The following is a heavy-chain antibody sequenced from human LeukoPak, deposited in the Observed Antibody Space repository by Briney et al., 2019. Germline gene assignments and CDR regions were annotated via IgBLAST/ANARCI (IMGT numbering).Heavy chain of an antibody. Sequence: ASVKVSCKASGYTFTGHYMHWVRQAPGQGLEWMGWINPNSGGTNYAQKFQGRVTMTRDTSISTAYMELSRLRSDDTAVYYCARDESSTSWKVRFDPWGQGTLVTVSS. CDR3: ARDESSTSWKVRFDP. CDR1: GYTFTGHY. V-gene: IGHV1-2*02. CDR2: INPNSGGT. D-gene: IGHD2-2*01. J-gene: IGHJ5*02.